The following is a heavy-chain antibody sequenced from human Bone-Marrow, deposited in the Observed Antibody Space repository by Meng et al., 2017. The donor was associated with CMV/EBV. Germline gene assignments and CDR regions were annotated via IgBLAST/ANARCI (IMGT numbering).Heavy chain of an antibody. CDR3: ARDSGSTVTPHY. Sequence: GESLKISCAASGFTFDDYGMSWVRQAPGKGLVWVSRINSDGSSTSYADSVKGRFTISRDNAKNTLYLQMNSLRAEDTAVYYCARDSGSTVTPHYWGQGTLVTVSS. D-gene: IGHD4-11*01. V-gene: IGHV3-74*01. CDR1: GFTFDDYG. J-gene: IGHJ4*02. CDR2: INSDGSST.